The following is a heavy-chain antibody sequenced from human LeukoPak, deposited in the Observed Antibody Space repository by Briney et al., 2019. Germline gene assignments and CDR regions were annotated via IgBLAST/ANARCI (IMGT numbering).Heavy chain of an antibody. CDR1: GFTFSSYS. D-gene: IGHD3-10*01. Sequence: GGSLRLSCAASGFTFSSYSMNWVRQAPGKGLEWVSSIISSSSYIYYADSVKGRFTISRDNAKNSLYLQMNSLRAEDTAMYYCARLSAMLRGPEPIYYFDYWGQGTLVTVSS. CDR3: ARLSAMLRGPEPIYYFDY. J-gene: IGHJ4*01. V-gene: IGHV3-21*01. CDR2: IISSSSYI.